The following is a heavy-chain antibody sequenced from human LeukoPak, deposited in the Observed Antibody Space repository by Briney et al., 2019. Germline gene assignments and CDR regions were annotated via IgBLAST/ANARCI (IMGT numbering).Heavy chain of an antibody. CDR2: ISDTVTDT. V-gene: IGHV3-23*01. J-gene: IGHJ4*02. CDR1: LVASNGHG. D-gene: IGHD2-15*01. Sequence: SLCLSPAPSLVASNGHGMYSVREAPGKGVEWVSGISDTVTDTSYAASLTGRFTISRDNSKNTVYLQMNSLRAEDTAMYYCTKRIPDCSANRCYQIFDYWGQGTLVTVSS. CDR3: TKRIPDCSANRCYQIFDY.